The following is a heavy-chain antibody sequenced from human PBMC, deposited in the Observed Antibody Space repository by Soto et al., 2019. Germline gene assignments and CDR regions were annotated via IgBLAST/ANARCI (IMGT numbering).Heavy chain of an antibody. Sequence: QVQLVQSGAEVRKPGASVKLSCRTSGYTCTHYYIHWVRQAPGQGLEWLAIINPASGSTNYAQDFLGRANLTMDTSPTTVYRELSGLRAEDTAIFYCARDLAAGDHWGQGTLVSVSS. CDR3: ARDLAAGDH. J-gene: IGHJ4*02. CDR2: INPASGST. CDR1: GYTCTHYY. D-gene: IGHD6-25*01. V-gene: IGHV1-46*01.